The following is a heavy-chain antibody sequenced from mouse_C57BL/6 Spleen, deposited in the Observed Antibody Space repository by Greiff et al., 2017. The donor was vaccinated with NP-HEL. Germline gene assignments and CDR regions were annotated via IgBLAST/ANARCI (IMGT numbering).Heavy chain of an antibody. V-gene: IGHV1-47*01. CDR1: GYTFTTYP. Sequence: QVQLKESGAELVKPGASVKMSCKASGYTFTTYPIEWMKQNHGKSLEWIGNFHPYNDDTKYNEKFKGKATLTVEKSSSTVYLELSRLTSDDSAVYYCARNGYDGSLFAYWGQGTLVTVSA. CDR3: ARNGYDGSLFAY. J-gene: IGHJ3*01. D-gene: IGHD2-2*01. CDR2: FHPYNDDT.